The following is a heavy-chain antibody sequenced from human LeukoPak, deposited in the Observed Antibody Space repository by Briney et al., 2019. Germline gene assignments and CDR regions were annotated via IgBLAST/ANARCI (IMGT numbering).Heavy chain of an antibody. CDR3: ARETSLAGFASGLGFNY. D-gene: IGHD6-19*01. V-gene: IGHV4-59*01. CDR2: IYGSGYT. J-gene: IGHJ4*01. CDR1: GGSISGWY. Sequence: SSETLSLTCTVSGGSISGWYWSWIRQPPGKGLEWIGNIYGSGYTNYNPSLKSRVTMSIDTSKNHFSLKLTSVTAADTATYYCARETSLAGFASGLGFNYWGQGILVSVSS.